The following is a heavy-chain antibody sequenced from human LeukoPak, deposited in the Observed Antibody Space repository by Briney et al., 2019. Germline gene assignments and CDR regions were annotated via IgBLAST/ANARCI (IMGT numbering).Heavy chain of an antibody. CDR3: ARLSDEAFYDFWSGYRDY. Sequence: GGSLRLSCAASGSTFSSYWMSWVRQAPGKGLEWVANIKQDGSEKYYVDSVKGRFTISRDNAKNSLYLQMNSLRAEDTAVYYCARLSDEAFYDFWSGYRDYWGQGTLVTVSS. V-gene: IGHV3-7*01. CDR1: GSTFSSYW. D-gene: IGHD3-3*01. J-gene: IGHJ4*02. CDR2: IKQDGSEK.